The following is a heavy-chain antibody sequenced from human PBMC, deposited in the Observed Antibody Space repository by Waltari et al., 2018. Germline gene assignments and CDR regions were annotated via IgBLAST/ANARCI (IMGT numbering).Heavy chain of an antibody. J-gene: IGHJ6*03. Sequence: QVQLQESGPGLVKPSETLSLTCAVSGYSISSGYYWGWIRQPPGKGLECIGSIYHSGRTYYNPALKSRVTISVDTSKNQFSLKLSSVTAADTAVYYCACHLITYSSSWYAERYYMDVWGKGTTVTVSS. CDR2: IYHSGRT. D-gene: IGHD6-13*01. CDR3: ACHLITYSSSWYAERYYMDV. CDR1: GYSISSGYY. V-gene: IGHV4-38-2*01.